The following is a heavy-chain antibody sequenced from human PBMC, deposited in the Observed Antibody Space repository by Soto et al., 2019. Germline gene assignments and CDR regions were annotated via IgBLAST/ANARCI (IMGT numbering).Heavy chain of an antibody. V-gene: IGHV3-11*01. CDR1: GFTFSDYY. CDR3: ARDQGPHYDILAGYGY. D-gene: IGHD3-9*01. J-gene: IGHJ4*02. Sequence: GGSLRLSCAASGFTFSDYYMSLIRLAPGKGLEWVSYISSSGSTIYYADSVKGRFTISRDNAKNSLYLQMNSLRAEDTTVYYCARDQGPHYDILAGYGYWGQGSLVTVSS. CDR2: ISSSGSTI.